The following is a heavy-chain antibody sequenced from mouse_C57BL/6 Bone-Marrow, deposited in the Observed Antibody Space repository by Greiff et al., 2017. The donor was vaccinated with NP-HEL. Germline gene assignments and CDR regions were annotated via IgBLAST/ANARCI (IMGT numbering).Heavy chain of an antibody. J-gene: IGHJ3*01. CDR3: ARSGPYYSKGFAY. CDR1: GYTFTDYN. V-gene: IGHV1-22*01. CDR2: INPNNGGT. Sequence: VQLQQSGPELVKPGASVKMSCKASGYTFTDYNMHWVKQSHGKSLEWIGYINPNNGGTSYNQKFKGKATLTVNKSSSTAYMELRSLTSEDSAVYYCARSGPYYSKGFAYWGHGTLVTVSA. D-gene: IGHD2-5*01.